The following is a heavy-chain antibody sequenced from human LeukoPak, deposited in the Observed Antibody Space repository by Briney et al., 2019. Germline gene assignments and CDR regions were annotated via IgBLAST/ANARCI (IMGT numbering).Heavy chain of an antibody. D-gene: IGHD3-22*01. V-gene: IGHV3-30*18. CDR1: GFTLSSYG. CDR2: ISYDESKK. J-gene: IGHJ4*02. CDR3: AKGGEFYYDFADS. Sequence: GGSLRLSCAASGFTLSSYGMHWVRQAPGKGLEWLALISYDESKKYYADSVKGRFTISRDNSKNTVNVQMNSLRVEDSAVYYCAKGGEFYYDFADSWGQGTLVTVSS.